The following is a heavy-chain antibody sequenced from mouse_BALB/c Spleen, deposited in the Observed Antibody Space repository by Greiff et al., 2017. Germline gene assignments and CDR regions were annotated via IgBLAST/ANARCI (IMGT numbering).Heavy chain of an antibody. CDR1: GFSLTGYG. CDR3: ARVYYGSSFPYYFDY. V-gene: IGHV2-6-7*01. CDR2: IWGDGST. Sequence: QVQLQQSGPGLVAPSQSLSITCTVSGFSLTGYGVNWVRQPPGKGLEWLGMIWGDGSTDYNSALKSRLSISKDNSKSQVFLKMNSLQTDDTARYYCARVYYGSSFPYYFDYWGQGTTLTVSS. D-gene: IGHD1-1*01. J-gene: IGHJ2*01.